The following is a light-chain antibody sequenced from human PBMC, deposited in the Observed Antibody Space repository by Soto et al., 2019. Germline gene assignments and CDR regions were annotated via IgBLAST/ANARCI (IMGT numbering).Light chain of an antibody. J-gene: IGKJ1*01. CDR1: QSISSW. V-gene: IGKV1-5*01. Sequence: DIQMTQSPSTLFASVGDRVTITCRASQSISSWLAWYQQKPGKAPKLLIYDASSLESGVPSRFSGSGSGTECSLTISSLQPDDFASYYCQQYNSYPWTFGQGTKVEIK. CDR2: DAS. CDR3: QQYNSYPWT.